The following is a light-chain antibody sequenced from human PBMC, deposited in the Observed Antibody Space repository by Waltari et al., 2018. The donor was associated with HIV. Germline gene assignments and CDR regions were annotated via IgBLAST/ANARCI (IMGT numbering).Light chain of an antibody. J-gene: IGLJ3*02. CDR1: SGSIASNF. V-gene: IGLV6-57*04. CDR3: QSFDSTSWI. Sequence: NFMLTQPHSVSESPGKTVTISCTRSSGSIASNFVQWYQQRPGSAPTIVMYEYRQRPSGVPDRFSGSIDSSSKSASLTISGLKTEDEAEYYCQSFDSTSWIFGGGTKLTVV. CDR2: EYR.